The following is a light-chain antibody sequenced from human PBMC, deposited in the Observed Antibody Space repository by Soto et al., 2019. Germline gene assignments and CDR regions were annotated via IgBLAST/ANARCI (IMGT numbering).Light chain of an antibody. J-gene: IGKJ5*01. CDR3: QQRSNWPPSIT. Sequence: EIVLPQSPATLSLSPGETATLSCRARPRVRRYLAWYQQKPCQAPRLLIYDASIRATGVPPRFSGSGSETDFTLTIRRLESEDFAVYYCQQRSNWPPSITVGNGKRLVIK. V-gene: IGKV3-11*01. CDR1: PRVRRY. CDR2: DAS.